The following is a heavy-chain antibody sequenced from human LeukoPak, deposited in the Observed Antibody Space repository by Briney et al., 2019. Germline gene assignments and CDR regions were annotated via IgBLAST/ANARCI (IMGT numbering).Heavy chain of an antibody. CDR2: INPSGGST. V-gene: IGHV1-46*01. CDR1: GYTFTSYY. CDR3: ARGNPGVIDY. J-gene: IGHJ4*02. Sequence: ASVKVSCKASGYTFTSYYMHWVRQAPGQGLEWMGMINPSGGSTSYAQKFQGRVTMTRDTSTGTVYMELSSLRSEDTAVYCCARGNPGVIDYWGQGTLVTVSS. D-gene: IGHD3-10*01.